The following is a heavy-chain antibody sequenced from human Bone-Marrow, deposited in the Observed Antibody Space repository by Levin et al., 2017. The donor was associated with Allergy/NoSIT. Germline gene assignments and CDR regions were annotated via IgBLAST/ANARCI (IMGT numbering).Heavy chain of an antibody. CDR1: GFRFDDYA. J-gene: IGHJ4*02. Sequence: GGSLRLSCEASGFRFDDYAMHWVRQVPGRGLEWVSGISWNSDSIGYADSVEGRFTISRDNRRNFLYLQMNSLRAEDTAFYYCAKDTSSDCGGDCYSDFWGQGTLVTVSS. V-gene: IGHV3-9*01. CDR2: ISWNSDSI. D-gene: IGHD2-21*02. CDR3: AKDTSSDCGGDCYSDF.